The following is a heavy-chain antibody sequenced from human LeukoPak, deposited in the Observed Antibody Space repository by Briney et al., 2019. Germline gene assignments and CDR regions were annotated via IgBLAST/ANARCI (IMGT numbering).Heavy chain of an antibody. V-gene: IGHV1-2*02. J-gene: IGHJ5*02. CDR1: GYTFTSYD. D-gene: IGHD6-13*01. CDR2: IDPNSGGT. Sequence: ASVKVSCKASGYTFTSYDINWVRQATGQGLEWMGWIDPNSGGTNYAQKFQGRVTMTRDTSISTAYMELSRLTSADTAVYRCATPSSSSWYGFDPWGQGTLVTVSS. CDR3: ATPSSSSWYGFDP.